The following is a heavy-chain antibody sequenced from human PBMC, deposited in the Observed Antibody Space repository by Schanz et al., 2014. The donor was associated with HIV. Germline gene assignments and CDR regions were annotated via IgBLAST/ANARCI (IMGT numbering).Heavy chain of an antibody. V-gene: IGHV3-21*01. CDR1: GFTLSSFT. Sequence: VQLVESGGGVVHPWGSLRLSCATSGFTLSSFTMNWVRQAPGKGLEWVSSISSSSSYTYYADSVKGRFAISRDNAKNSLFLQMNSLRAEDTAVYYCARVPRWLQPHFDYWGQRILVTVSS. CDR3: ARVPRWLQPHFDY. D-gene: IGHD5-12*01. J-gene: IGHJ4*02. CDR2: ISSSSSYT.